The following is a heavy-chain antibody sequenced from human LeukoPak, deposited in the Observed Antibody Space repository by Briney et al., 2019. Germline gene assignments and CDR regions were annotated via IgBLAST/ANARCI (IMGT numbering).Heavy chain of an antibody. J-gene: IGHJ4*02. CDR3: ARGRPHGNDY. D-gene: IGHD4-23*01. V-gene: IGHV3-23*01. CDR1: GFTFSNYN. CDR2: ISGSGGTT. Sequence: GGSLRLSCAASGFTFSNYNMSWVRQAPGKGLEWVSVISGSGGTTYYADSVKGRFTISRDNSKNTLYLQMNSLRVKDTAVYYCARGRPHGNDYWGQGTLVTVSS.